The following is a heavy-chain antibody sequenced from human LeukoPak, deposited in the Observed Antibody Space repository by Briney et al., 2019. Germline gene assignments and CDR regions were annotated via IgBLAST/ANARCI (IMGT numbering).Heavy chain of an antibody. D-gene: IGHD4-23*01. Sequence: NSSETLSLTCTVSGGSISSHYWAWLRQPPGKGLEWIGWMFFTGDTNYNPSLKSRVTISVDHSKNQFSLKLTSVTAADTAVYYCAKEGNDYCANSIDYWGQGTLVTVSS. CDR1: GGSISSHY. V-gene: IGHV4-59*11. CDR2: MFFTGDT. CDR3: AKEGNDYCANSIDY. J-gene: IGHJ4*02.